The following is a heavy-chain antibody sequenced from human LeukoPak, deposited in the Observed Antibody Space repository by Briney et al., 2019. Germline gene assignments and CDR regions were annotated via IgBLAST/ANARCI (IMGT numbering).Heavy chain of an antibody. J-gene: IGHJ4*02. D-gene: IGHD1-26*01. CDR3: EKDGWSGTYYFDY. CDR2: ISWDGGNT. V-gene: IGHV3-43*01. Sequence: GGSLRLSCAASGFTFDDYTMHWVRQAPGKGLEWVSLISWDGGNTYYADSVKGRFTISRDNSKNSLYLQMNSLRTEDTALYYCEKDGWSGTYYFDYWGQGTLVTVSS. CDR1: GFTFDDYT.